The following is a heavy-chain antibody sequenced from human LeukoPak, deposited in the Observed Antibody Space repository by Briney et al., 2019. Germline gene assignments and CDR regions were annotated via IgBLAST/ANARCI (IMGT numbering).Heavy chain of an antibody. V-gene: IGHV3-21*01. CDR2: ISYTGTYI. J-gene: IGHJ5*02. CDR3: AKAPVRGVIYPWFDP. CDR1: AFSLNAYN. D-gene: IGHD3-10*01. Sequence: GGSLRLSCAASAFSLNAYNMNWVRQAPGKGLEWVSSISYTGTYIYYADSVKGRFTISRDNSKNTLYLQMNSLRAEDTAVYYCAKAPVRGVIYPWFDPWGQGTLVTVSS.